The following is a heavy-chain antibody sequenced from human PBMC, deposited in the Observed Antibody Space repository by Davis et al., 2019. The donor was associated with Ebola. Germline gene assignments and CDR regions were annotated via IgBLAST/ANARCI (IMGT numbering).Heavy chain of an antibody. J-gene: IGHJ5*02. Sequence: PGGSLRLSCAASGFTFSDYYMSWIRQAPGKGLEWVSYISSSGSTIYYADSVKGRFTISRDNAKNSLYLQMNSLRAEDTAVYYCARVAGLLWFRDSPGWFDPWGQGTLVTVSS. D-gene: IGHD3-10*01. CDR2: ISSSGSTI. V-gene: IGHV3-11*01. CDR3: ARVAGLLWFRDSPGWFDP. CDR1: GFTFSDYY.